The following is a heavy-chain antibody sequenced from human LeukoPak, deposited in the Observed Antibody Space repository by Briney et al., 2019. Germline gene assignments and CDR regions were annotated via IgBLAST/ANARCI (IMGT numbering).Heavy chain of an antibody. CDR1: GFTFYTYA. D-gene: IGHD3-3*01. CDR2: ISGSGDST. CDR3: ARMVPAYYDFWSGYFSPGGFDY. Sequence: GGSLRLSCAASGFTFYTYAMSWVRQAPGKGLEWVSAISGSGDSTNYADSVKGRFTISRDNSKNTLYLQMDSLGAEDTAVYYCARMVPAYYDFWSGYFSPGGFDYWGQGTLVTVSS. V-gene: IGHV3-23*01. J-gene: IGHJ4*02.